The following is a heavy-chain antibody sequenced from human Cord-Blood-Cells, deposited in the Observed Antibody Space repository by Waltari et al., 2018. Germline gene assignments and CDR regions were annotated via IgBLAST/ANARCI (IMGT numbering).Heavy chain of an antibody. CDR2: INHSGST. Sequence: QVQLQQRGAGLLKPSETLSLTCAVYGGSFSGYYWSWIRQPPGQGLEWIGEINHSGSTNYNPSLKSRVTISVDTSKNQFSLKLSSVTAADTAVYYCARGRGWDIWGQGTMVTVSS. D-gene: IGHD2-15*01. V-gene: IGHV4-34*01. J-gene: IGHJ3*02. CDR3: ARGRGWDI. CDR1: GGSFSGYY.